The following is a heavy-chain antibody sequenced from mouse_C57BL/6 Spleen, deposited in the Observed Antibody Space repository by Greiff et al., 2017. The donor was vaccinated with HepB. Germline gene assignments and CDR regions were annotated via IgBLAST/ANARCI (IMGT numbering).Heavy chain of an antibody. D-gene: IGHD1-1*01. CDR2: IDPSDSET. CDR3: ARGSNYYGSSYWFAY. Sequence: VKLQQPGAELVRPGSSVKLSCKASGYTFTSYWMHWVKQRPIQGLEWIGNIDPSDSETHYNQKFKDKATLTVDKSSSTAYMQLSSLTSEDSAVYYCARGSNYYGSSYWFAYWGQGTLVTVSA. V-gene: IGHV1-52*01. CDR1: GYTFTSYW. J-gene: IGHJ3*01.